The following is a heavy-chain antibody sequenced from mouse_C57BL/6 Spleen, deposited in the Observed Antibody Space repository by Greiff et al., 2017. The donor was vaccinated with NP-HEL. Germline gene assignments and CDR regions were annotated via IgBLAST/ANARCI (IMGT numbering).Heavy chain of an antibody. D-gene: IGHD2-4*01. Sequence: LVEPGASVKMSCQASGYTFTDYYMNWVKQSHGKSLEWIGVINPYNGGTSYNQKFKGKATLTVDKSSSTAYMELNSLTSEDSAVYYCARSYYDYDGFAYWGQGTLVTVSA. J-gene: IGHJ3*01. CDR2: INPYNGGT. CDR1: GYTFTDYY. CDR3: ARSYYDYDGFAY. V-gene: IGHV1-19*01.